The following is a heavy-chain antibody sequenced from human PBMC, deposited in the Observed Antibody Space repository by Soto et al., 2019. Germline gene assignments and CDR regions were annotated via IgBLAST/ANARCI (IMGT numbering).Heavy chain of an antibody. CDR3: AKENDYYGSGSYYSGRPFDY. CDR2: ISYDGSNK. Sequence: GGSLRLSCAASGFTFSSYGMHWVRQAPGKGLEWVAVISYDGSNKYYADSVKGRFTISRDNSKNTLYLQMNSLRAEDTAVYYCAKENDYYGSGSYYSGRPFDYWGQGTLVTVSS. J-gene: IGHJ4*02. D-gene: IGHD3-10*01. CDR1: GFTFSSYG. V-gene: IGHV3-30*18.